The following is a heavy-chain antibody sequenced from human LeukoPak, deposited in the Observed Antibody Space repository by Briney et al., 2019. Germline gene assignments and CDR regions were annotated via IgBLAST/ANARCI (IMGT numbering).Heavy chain of an antibody. CDR2: IYYSGST. Sequence: PSETLSLTCTVSGGSIGSSSYYWGWIRQPPGKGLEWVGSIYYSGSTYYNPSLKSRVTISVDTSKNQFSLKLSSVTAADTAVYYCARLPYSSGWYGEDYWGQGTLVTVSS. CDR1: GGSIGSSSYY. V-gene: IGHV4-39*01. J-gene: IGHJ4*02. CDR3: ARLPYSSGWYGEDY. D-gene: IGHD6-19*01.